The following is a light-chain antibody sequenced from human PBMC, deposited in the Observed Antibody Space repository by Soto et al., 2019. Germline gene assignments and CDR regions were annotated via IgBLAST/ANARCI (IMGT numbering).Light chain of an antibody. CDR1: SSNIGAGYD. V-gene: IGLV1-40*01. CDR3: QSYDSSLSVVV. J-gene: IGLJ2*01. Sequence: QPVLTQPPSVSGAPGQRVTISCTGSSSNIGAGYDVHWYQHLPGTAPKLLIYGNSNRPSGVPDRFSGSKSGTSASLAITGLQAEDEADYYCQSYDSSLSVVVFGGGTKLTVL. CDR2: GNS.